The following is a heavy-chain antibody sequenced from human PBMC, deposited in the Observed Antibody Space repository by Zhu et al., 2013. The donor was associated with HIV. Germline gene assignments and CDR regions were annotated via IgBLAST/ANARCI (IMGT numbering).Heavy chain of an antibody. CDR2: IIPIFGTA. Sequence: QVQLVQSGAEVKKPGSSVTVSCKASGSAFSSFTLAWVRQARGQGLEWMGGIIPIFGTANYAQKFQGRVTITADESTATAYMELNSLRSEDTAVYYCARDKGGDIVVVPAALDYWGQGTLVTVSS. CDR1: GSAFSSFT. D-gene: IGHD2-2*01. V-gene: IGHV1-69*01. CDR3: ARDKGGDIVVVPAALDY. J-gene: IGHJ4*02.